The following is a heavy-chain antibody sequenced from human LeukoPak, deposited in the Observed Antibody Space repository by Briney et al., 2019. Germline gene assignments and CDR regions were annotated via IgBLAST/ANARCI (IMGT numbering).Heavy chain of an antibody. CDR2: ISGGGSSS. Sequence: PSETLSLTCTVSGGSVSSVSYYWSWIRQAPGKGLEWVSAISGGGSSSFYADSVKGRFTISRDNSKNTLYLQMNSLRAEDTAVYYCAKAEVAVAAVDYWGQGTLVTVSS. CDR3: AKAEVAVAAVDY. V-gene: IGHV3-23*01. CDR1: GGSVSSVSYY. J-gene: IGHJ4*02. D-gene: IGHD6-19*01.